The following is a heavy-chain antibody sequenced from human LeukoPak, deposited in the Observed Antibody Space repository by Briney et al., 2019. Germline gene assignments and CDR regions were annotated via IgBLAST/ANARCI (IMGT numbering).Heavy chain of an antibody. J-gene: IGHJ4*02. CDR1: GFTFSDYY. CDR3: ARDRLRIFGLVTKMFDN. D-gene: IGHD3/OR15-3a*01. Sequence: RGSPRDSCAASGFTFSDYYMSWIRQAPGKGLEWVSYITSSGSTIYYADSVKGRFTISRDNAKNSLYLQMNSLRAEDTAVYYCARDRLRIFGLVTKMFDNWGRG. CDR2: ITSSGSTI. V-gene: IGHV3-11*01.